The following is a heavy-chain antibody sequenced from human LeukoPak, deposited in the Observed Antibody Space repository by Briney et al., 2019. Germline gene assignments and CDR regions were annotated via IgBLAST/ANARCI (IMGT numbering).Heavy chain of an antibody. Sequence: GGSLRLSCAASGFTFRSYCMHWVRQAPGEGLVWVSRISTDGSAPSYADSVRGRFTISRDNAKNTLYLQMNSLRAEDTAVYYCAREWYSSSCLDYWGQGTLVTVSS. CDR1: GFTFRSYC. V-gene: IGHV3-74*01. CDR2: ISTDGSAP. D-gene: IGHD6-13*01. J-gene: IGHJ4*02. CDR3: AREWYSSSCLDY.